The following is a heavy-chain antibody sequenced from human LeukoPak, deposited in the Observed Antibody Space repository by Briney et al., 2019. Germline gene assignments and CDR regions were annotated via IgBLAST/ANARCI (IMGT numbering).Heavy chain of an antibody. CDR1: GYTFTSNY. Sequence: EASVKVSCKAFGYTFTSNYMHWVRQAPGQGPEWMGVISPSGGSTTYAQKFQGRVTLTRDMSTSTDYLELSSLRSEDTAVYYCARGNTMVRLWGQGTLVTVSS. V-gene: IGHV1-46*01. CDR2: ISPSGGST. D-gene: IGHD3-10*01. J-gene: IGHJ4*02. CDR3: ARGNTMVRL.